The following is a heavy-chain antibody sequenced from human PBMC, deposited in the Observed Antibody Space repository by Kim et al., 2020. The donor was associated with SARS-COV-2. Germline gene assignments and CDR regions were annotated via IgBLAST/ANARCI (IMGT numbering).Heavy chain of an antibody. Sequence: ASVKVSCKASGNTFTSYAMYWVRQAPGQRLEWMGWINAGNGNTKYSQKFQGRVTITRDTSASTAYMELRSLRSEDTAVYYCARGGYSGYDGGFDSWGQGTLVTVSS. CDR2: INAGNGNT. CDR1: GNTFTSYA. D-gene: IGHD5-12*01. J-gene: IGHJ4*02. V-gene: IGHV1-3*01. CDR3: ARGGYSGYDGGFDS.